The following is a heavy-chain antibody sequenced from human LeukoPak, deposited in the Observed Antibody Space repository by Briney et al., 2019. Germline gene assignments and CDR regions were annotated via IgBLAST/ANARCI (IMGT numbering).Heavy chain of an antibody. V-gene: IGHV1-18*01. CDR3: ARDRNWGYLY. Sequence: ASVKVSCKASGYTFTNYGISWVRQAPGQGLEWMGWISANNGNRNYALKLQDRVSMTTDTSTSTAYMELRSLRSDDTAVYYCARDRNWGYLYWGQGTLVTVSS. J-gene: IGHJ4*02. D-gene: IGHD7-27*01. CDR2: ISANNGNR. CDR1: GYTFTNYG.